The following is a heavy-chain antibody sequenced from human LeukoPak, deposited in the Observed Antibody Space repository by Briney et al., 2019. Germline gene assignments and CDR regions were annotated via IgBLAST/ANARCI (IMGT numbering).Heavy chain of an antibody. CDR1: GFTFSSYS. J-gene: IGHJ6*03. D-gene: IGHD4-17*01. CDR2: ISSSSSYI. Sequence: GGSLRLSCAASGFTFSSYSMNWVRQAPGKGLEWVSSISSSSSYIYYADSVKGRFTISRDNAKNSLYLQMNSLRAEDTAVYYCARYGSRLARHLNYMDVWGKGTTVTVPS. CDR3: ARYGSRLARHLNYMDV. V-gene: IGHV3-21*01.